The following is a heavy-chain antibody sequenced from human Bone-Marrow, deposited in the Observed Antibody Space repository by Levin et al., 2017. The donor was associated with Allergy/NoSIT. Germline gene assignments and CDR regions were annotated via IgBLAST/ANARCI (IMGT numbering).Heavy chain of an antibody. Sequence: LSLPCAASGFPFSDAWMSWVRQAPGKGLEWVGRIKSKTNGGTTDYAAPVKGRFSISRDDSTSTLYLHMNRLTTDDTGVYYCSTDRLVQEPLDFWGQGTLVTVSS. CDR1: GFPFSDAW. J-gene: IGHJ4*02. CDR3: STDRLVQEPLDF. D-gene: IGHD1-14*01. CDR2: IKSKTNGGTT. V-gene: IGHV3-15*01.